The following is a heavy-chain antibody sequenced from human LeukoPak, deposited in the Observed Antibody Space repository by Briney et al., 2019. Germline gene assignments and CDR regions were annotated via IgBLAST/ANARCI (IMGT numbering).Heavy chain of an antibody. Sequence: TGGSLRLSCAASGFTFSSYDMHWVRQATGKGLEWVSAIGTAGDTYYPGSVKGRFTISRENAKNSLYLQMNSLRAGDTAVHYCARGSFPYITIWGQGTLVTVSS. CDR3: ARGSFPYITI. CDR2: IGTAGDT. D-gene: IGHD3-9*01. J-gene: IGHJ4*02. CDR1: GFTFSSYD. V-gene: IGHV3-13*01.